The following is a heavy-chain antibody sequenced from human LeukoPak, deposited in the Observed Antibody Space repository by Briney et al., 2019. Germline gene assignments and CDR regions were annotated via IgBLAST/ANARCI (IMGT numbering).Heavy chain of an antibody. CDR2: MNPNSGNT. CDR1: GYTFTSYD. D-gene: IGHD1-26*01. CDR3: ATAGWYSGSYYDGNFDY. Sequence: ASVKVSCKASGYTFTSYDINWVRQATGQGLEWMGWMNPNSGNTGYAQKFQGRVTMTRNTSISTAYMELSSLRSEDTAAYYCATAGWYSGSYYDGNFDYWGQGTLVTVSS. V-gene: IGHV1-8*01. J-gene: IGHJ4*02.